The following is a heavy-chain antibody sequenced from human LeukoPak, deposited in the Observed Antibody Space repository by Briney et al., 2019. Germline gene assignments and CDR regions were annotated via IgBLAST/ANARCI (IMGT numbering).Heavy chain of an antibody. Sequence: GGSLRLSCAASGFTFSSYAMSWVRQAPGKGLEWVSVISGSGGSTYYADSVKGRFTISRDNSKNTLYLQMNSLRAEDTAVYYCAKVYDFWSGYFDYWGQGTLVTVSS. J-gene: IGHJ4*02. CDR2: ISGSGGST. CDR3: AKVYDFWSGYFDY. V-gene: IGHV3-23*01. CDR1: GFTFSSYA. D-gene: IGHD3-3*01.